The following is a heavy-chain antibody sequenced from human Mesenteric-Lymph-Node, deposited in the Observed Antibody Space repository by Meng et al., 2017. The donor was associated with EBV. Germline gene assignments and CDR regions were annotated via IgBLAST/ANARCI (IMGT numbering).Heavy chain of an antibody. V-gene: IGHV1-3*01. CDR1: GYTFTSYA. J-gene: IGHJ4*01. D-gene: IGHD6-19*01. Sequence: QVRMLQSVAEVKKPGASVKVSCKASGYTFTSYAMHWLRQAPGQRLEWMGWINAGNGNTKYSEKFQGRVTITRNTFASTAYMELSSLRSEDTAVYYCARGASTSWPVDYWGHGTLVTVSS. CDR3: ARGASTSWPVDY. CDR2: INAGNGNT.